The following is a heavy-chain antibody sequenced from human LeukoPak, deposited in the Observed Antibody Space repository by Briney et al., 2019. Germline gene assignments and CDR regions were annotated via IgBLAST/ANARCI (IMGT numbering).Heavy chain of an antibody. D-gene: IGHD6-19*01. CDR2: IYYSGST. J-gene: IGHJ3*02. Sequence: SQTLSLTCTVSGGSISSGDYYWSWTRQPPGKGLEWIGYIYYSGSTYYNPSLKSRVTISVDTSKNQFSLKLSSVTAADTAVYYCARVAGTWDAFDIWGQGTMVTVSS. V-gene: IGHV4-30-4*01. CDR3: ARVAGTWDAFDI. CDR1: GGSISSGDYY.